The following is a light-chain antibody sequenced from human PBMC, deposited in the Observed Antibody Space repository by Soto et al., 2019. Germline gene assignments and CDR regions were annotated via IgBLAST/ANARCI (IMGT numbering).Light chain of an antibody. CDR2: EVS. Sequence: QSALTQPASVSGSPGQSITISCSGTSSDVGNYNFVSWYQQHPGKAPKLMVYEVSHRPSGVSNRFSGSKSGNTASLTISGLQSEDEADYYCSSCSSTGTVWVFVGGTQLTVL. CDR3: SSCSSTGTVWV. CDR1: SSDVGNYNF. J-gene: IGLJ3*02. V-gene: IGLV2-14*01.